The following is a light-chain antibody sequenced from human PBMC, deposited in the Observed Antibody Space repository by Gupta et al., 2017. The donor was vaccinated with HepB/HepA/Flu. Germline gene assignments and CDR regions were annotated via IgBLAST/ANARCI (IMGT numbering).Light chain of an antibody. CDR3: SSYTSSTTVV. Sequence: QSALTQPASVSGSPGQSITISCTGTSSDVGIYNLVSWYQQHPGKAPKLMIYDVSYRPSGVSDRFSGSKSGNTASLTISGLQADDDADYHCSSYTSSTTVVFGGGTKLTVL. J-gene: IGLJ2*01. CDR1: SSDVGIYNL. CDR2: DVS. V-gene: IGLV2-14*03.